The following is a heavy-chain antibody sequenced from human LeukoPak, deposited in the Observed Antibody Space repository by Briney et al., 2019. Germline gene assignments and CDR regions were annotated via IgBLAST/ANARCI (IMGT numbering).Heavy chain of an antibody. CDR1: GGSISSSSYY. Sequence: ASETLSLTCTVSGGSISSSSYYWGWIRQPPGKGLEWIGSIYYSGSTYYNPSLKSRVTISVDTSKNQFSLKLSSVTAADTAVYYCATVGYGDYYYYGMDVWGQGTTVTVSS. J-gene: IGHJ6*02. CDR2: IYYSGST. V-gene: IGHV4-39*01. CDR3: ATVGYGDYYYYGMDV. D-gene: IGHD4-17*01.